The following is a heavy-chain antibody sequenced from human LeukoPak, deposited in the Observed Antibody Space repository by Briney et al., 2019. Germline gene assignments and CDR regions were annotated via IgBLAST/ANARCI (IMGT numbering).Heavy chain of an antibody. CDR2: INNDGGGT. D-gene: IGHD3-22*01. Sequence: PGGSLRLSCTASGFTFSNYWIHWVRQPPGKGLVWVSRINNDGGGTIYADSVRGRFTISRDNSKNTMYLQMNSLRAEDTAVYYCAKDVDDYYDSSGPRWFDPWGQGTLVTVSS. J-gene: IGHJ5*02. V-gene: IGHV3-74*01. CDR1: GFTFSNYW. CDR3: AKDVDDYYDSSGPRWFDP.